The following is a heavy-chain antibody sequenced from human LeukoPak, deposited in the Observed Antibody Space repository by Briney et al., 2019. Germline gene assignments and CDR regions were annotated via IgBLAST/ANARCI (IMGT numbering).Heavy chain of an antibody. D-gene: IGHD1-26*01. CDR3: ARDGMGATSDY. CDR2: IYYSGST. Sequence: SETLSLTCTVSGASMSSYYWSWIRQPPGKGLEWIGYIYYSGSTNYNPSLKSRVTISVDTSKNQFSLKLSSVTAADTAVYYCARDGMGATSDYWGQGTLVTVSS. V-gene: IGHV4-59*01. J-gene: IGHJ4*02. CDR1: GASMSSYY.